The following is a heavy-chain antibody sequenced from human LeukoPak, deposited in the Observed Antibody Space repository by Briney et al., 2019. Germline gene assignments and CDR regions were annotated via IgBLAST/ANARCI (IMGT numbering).Heavy chain of an antibody. CDR3: ARDLVGYGDYEGYNWFDP. D-gene: IGHD4-17*01. Sequence: PSETLCLTCAVSGGSISSSSYYWGWIRQPPGKGLEWIGRIYYSGSTYYNPSRTSRATISVDTSKNQFSLKQSSVPAAPTAVSYCARDLVGYGDYEGYNWFDPWGQATLVTVSS. CDR2: IYYSGST. V-gene: IGHV4-39*07. CDR1: GGSISSSSYY. J-gene: IGHJ5*02.